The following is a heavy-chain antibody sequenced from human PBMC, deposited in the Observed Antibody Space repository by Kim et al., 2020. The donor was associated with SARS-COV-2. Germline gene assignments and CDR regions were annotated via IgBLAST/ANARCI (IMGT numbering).Heavy chain of an antibody. D-gene: IGHD6-19*01. J-gene: IGHJ4*02. CDR2: IYPGDSDT. CDR3: ARTSCPKPRPRGSGCHWGPGY. Sequence: GESLKISCKGSGYSFTSYWIGWVRQMPGKGLEWMGIIYPGDSDTRYSPSFQGQVTISADKSISTAYLQWSSLKASDTAMYYCARTSCPKPRPRGSGCHWGPGYWGQGTLVTVSS. V-gene: IGHV5-51*01. CDR1: GYSFTSYW.